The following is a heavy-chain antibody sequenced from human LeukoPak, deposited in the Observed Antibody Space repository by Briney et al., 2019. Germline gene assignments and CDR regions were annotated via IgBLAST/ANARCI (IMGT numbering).Heavy chain of an antibody. CDR2: ISSSSSYI. CDR1: GFTFSSYS. Sequence: GGSLRLSCAASGFTFSSYSMNWVRQAPGKGLEWVSSISSSSSYIYYADSVKGRFTISRDNAKNSLYLQMNSLRAEDTAVYYCARYSSRWPHNWFDPWGQGTLVTVSS. V-gene: IGHV3-21*01. D-gene: IGHD6-13*01. CDR3: ARYSSRWPHNWFDP. J-gene: IGHJ5*02.